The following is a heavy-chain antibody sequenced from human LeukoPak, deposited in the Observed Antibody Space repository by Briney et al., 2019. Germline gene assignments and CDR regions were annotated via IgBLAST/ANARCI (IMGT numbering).Heavy chain of an antibody. CDR2: ISYDGSNK. CDR1: GCTFSSYA. J-gene: IGHJ4*02. D-gene: IGHD1-26*01. Sequence: GGSLRLSCAASGCTFSSYAMHWVRQAPGKGLEWVAVISYDGSNKYYADSVKGRFTISRDNSKNTLYLQMNSLRAEDTAVYYCARTRSYPFDYWGQGTLVTVSS. CDR3: ARTRSYPFDY. V-gene: IGHV3-30-3*01.